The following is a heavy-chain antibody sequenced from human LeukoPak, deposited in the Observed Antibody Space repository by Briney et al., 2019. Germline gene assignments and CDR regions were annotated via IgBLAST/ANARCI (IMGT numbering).Heavy chain of an antibody. Sequence: GGSLRLSCAASGFIVSSTSMSWVRQAPGKGLEWVSLIYGGGGTYYADSVKGRFTISRDNSKNTLYLQMNSLRAEDTAAYYCARGGSYTSFGFDYWGQGTLVTVSS. V-gene: IGHV3-53*01. CDR2: IYGGGGT. CDR1: GFIVSSTS. CDR3: ARGGSYTSFGFDY. D-gene: IGHD1-26*01. J-gene: IGHJ4*02.